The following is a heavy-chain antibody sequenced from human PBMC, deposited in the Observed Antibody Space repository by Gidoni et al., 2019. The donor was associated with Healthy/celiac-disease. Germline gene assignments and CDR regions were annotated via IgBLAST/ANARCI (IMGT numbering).Heavy chain of an antibody. J-gene: IGHJ5*02. Sequence: QVQPQESGPGLVKPSQPLSLTCTVSGSPLRSGGYYWSWTRQHPGKGLEWIGYIYSSGSTYYNPSLKSRVTISVDTSKNQFSLKLSSVTAADTAVYYCARGFGVVVPAAARLLLKGGTWFDPWGQGTLVTVSS. CDR2: IYSSGST. CDR1: GSPLRSGGYY. D-gene: IGHD2-2*01. V-gene: IGHV4-31*03. CDR3: ARGFGVVVPAAARLLLKGGTWFDP.